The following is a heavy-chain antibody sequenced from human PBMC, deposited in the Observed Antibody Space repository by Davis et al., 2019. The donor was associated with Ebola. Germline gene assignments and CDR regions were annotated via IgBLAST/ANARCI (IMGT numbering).Heavy chain of an antibody. CDR2: ISGSGGST. CDR1: GFTVSSNY. D-gene: IGHD6-19*01. CDR3: AREGGGWYHRLDS. J-gene: IGHJ4*02. V-gene: IGHV3-53*01. Sequence: GESLKISCAASGFTVSSNYMSWVRQAPGKGLEWVSAISGSGGSTYYADSVKGRFTISRDNSKNTLYLQMNSLRAEDTAVYYCAREGGGWYHRLDSWGRGTLVTVSS.